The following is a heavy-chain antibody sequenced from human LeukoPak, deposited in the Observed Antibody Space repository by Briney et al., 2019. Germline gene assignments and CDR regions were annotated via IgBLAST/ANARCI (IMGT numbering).Heavy chain of an antibody. D-gene: IGHD4-17*01. J-gene: IGHJ4*02. CDR2: ISSSSSYI. CDR1: GFTFSSYS. V-gene: IGHV3-21*01. Sequence: MSGGSLRLSCAASGFTFSSYSMNWVRQAPGKGLEWVSSISSSSSYIYYADSVKGRLTISRDNAKNSLYLQMNSLRAEDTAVYYCARDDYGAPDYWGQGTLVTVSS. CDR3: ARDDYGAPDY.